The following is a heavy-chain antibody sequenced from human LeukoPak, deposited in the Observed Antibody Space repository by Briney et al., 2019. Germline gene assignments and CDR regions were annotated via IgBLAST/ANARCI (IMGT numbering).Heavy chain of an antibody. V-gene: IGHV3-64*01. Sequence: PGGSLRLSCAASGFTFSSYAMHWVRQAPGKGLEYVSAMSSNGGSTYYANSVKGRFTISRDNSKNTLYLQMGSLRAEDMAVYYCARDSIDVVVVADTKWVNWFDPWGQGTLVTVSS. CDR3: ARDSIDVVVVADTKWVNWFDP. J-gene: IGHJ5*02. CDR1: GFTFSSYA. D-gene: IGHD2-15*01. CDR2: MSSNGGST.